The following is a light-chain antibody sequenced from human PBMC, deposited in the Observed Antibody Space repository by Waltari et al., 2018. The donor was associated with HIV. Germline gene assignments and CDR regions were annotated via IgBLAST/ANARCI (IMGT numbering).Light chain of an antibody. J-gene: IGLJ2*01. V-gene: IGLV2-23*02. Sequence: QSALTQPASVSGSPGQSITISCTGTSSDVGSYNLVSRFQQHPGKAPKVMIYEVSKRPSGVSNRFSGSKSGNTASLTISGLQAEDEADYYCCSYAGSSTHVVFGGGTKLTVL. CDR2: EVS. CDR1: SSDVGSYNL. CDR3: CSYAGSSTHVV.